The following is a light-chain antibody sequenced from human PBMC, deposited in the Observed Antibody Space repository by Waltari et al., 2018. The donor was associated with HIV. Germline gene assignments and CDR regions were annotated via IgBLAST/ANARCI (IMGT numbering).Light chain of an antibody. CDR1: QSVSNNY. Sequence: EIVLTQSPGTLSLSPGERATLSCRASQSVSNNYLAWYQQKPGQAPRPLIYNTYNRATGIPDRFSGSGSGTDFTLTISRLEPEDFAIYYCQQYGSAPPITFGGGTKVEIK. CDR2: NTY. V-gene: IGKV3-20*01. J-gene: IGKJ4*01. CDR3: QQYGSAPPIT.